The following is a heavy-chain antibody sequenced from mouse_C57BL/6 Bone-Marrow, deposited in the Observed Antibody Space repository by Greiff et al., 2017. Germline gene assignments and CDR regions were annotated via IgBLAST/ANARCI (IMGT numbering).Heavy chain of an antibody. CDR2: INPSTGGT. D-gene: IGHD2-2*01. V-gene: IGHV1-42*01. Sequence: VQLKQSGPELVKPGASVQISCKASGYSFTGYYMNWVKQSPEKSLEWIGEINPSTGGTTYNQKFKAKATLTVDKSSSTAYMQLKSLTSEDSAVYYCARGLRRRFAYWGQGTLVTVSA. CDR3: ARGLRRRFAY. J-gene: IGHJ3*01. CDR1: GYSFTGYY.